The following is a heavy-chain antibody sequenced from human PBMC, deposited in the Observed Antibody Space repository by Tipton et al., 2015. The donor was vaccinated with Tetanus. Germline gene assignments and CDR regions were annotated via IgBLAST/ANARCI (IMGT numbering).Heavy chain of an antibody. CDR2: INEDGSEK. V-gene: IGHV3-7*01. D-gene: IGHD7-27*01. J-gene: IGHJ4*02. Sequence: GSLRLSCAASGFTFSNYYMSWVRQAPGKGLEWVANINEDGSEKYYVDSVKGRFTISRDNAKNSLYLQMNSLRAGDMAVYYCARDSNWAFVHWCQGTLVTVSS. CDR3: ARDSNWAFVH. CDR1: GFTFSNYY.